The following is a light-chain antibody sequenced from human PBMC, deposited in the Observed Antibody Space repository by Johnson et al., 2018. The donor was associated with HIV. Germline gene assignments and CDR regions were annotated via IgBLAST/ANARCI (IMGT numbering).Light chain of an antibody. J-gene: IGLJ1*01. CDR2: DNT. V-gene: IGLV1-51*01. Sequence: QSVLTQPPSVSAAPGQKVTISCSGSSSNIGNNYVSWYQQLPGTAPKLLIYDNTKRPSGIPDRFSGSKSGTSATLGITGLQTGAEADYYCGTWDSRLSAGHVCETGTKVTVL. CDR3: GTWDSRLSAGHV. CDR1: SSNIGNNY.